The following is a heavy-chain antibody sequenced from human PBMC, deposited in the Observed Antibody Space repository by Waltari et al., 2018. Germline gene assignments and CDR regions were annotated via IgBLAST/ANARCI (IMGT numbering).Heavy chain of an antibody. CDR1: GYTFTSYA. V-gene: IGHV1-3*01. D-gene: IGHD5-12*01. Sequence: QVQLVQSGAEVKKPGASVKVSCKASGYTFTSYAMHWVRQAPGQRLEWMGWINAGNGNTKYSQKCQGRVTITRDTSASTAYSELSSLRSEDTAVYYCAREGNIVATISFDYWGQGTLVTVSS. CDR2: INAGNGNT. J-gene: IGHJ4*02. CDR3: AREGNIVATISFDY.